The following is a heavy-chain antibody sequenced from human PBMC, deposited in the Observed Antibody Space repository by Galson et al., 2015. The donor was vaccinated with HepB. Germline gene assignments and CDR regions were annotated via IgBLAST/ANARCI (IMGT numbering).Heavy chain of an antibody. CDR2: MDPNSGYT. D-gene: IGHD6-19*01. CDR1: GYTFTTYD. J-gene: IGHJ4*02. CDR3: ARDGKWLVPD. Sequence: SVKVSCKASGYTFTTYDINWVRQATGQGLEWMGRMDPNSGYTNYAQKFQGRVTMTRDTAIRTAYMELSSLTSEDTGVYYRARDGKWLVPDWGQGTLVTVSS. V-gene: IGHV1-8*01.